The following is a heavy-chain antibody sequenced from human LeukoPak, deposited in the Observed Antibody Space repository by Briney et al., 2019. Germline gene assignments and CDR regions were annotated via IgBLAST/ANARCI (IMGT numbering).Heavy chain of an antibody. D-gene: IGHD6-13*01. V-gene: IGHV4-59*01. J-gene: IGHJ5*02. CDR1: GGSIRSYY. CDR3: ARDYAGSSSWNWSDP. Sequence: PSETLSLTCTVSGGSIRSYYWNWIRQPPGKGLEWIGYIYDSGSTNYNPSLKSRVTISVDMSKNQFSLKVSSVTAADTAVYYCARDYAGSSSWNWSDPWGQGTLVTVSS. CDR2: IYDSGST.